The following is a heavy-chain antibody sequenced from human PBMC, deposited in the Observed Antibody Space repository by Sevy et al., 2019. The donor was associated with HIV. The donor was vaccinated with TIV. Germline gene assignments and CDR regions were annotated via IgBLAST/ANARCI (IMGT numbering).Heavy chain of an antibody. J-gene: IGHJ6*02. V-gene: IGHV3-30-3*01. CDR3: ARDGVLRFLEWSYTGMDV. CDR1: GFTFSSYA. Sequence: GWSLRLSCAASGFTFSSYAMHWVRQAPGKGLEWVAVISYDGSNKYYADSVKGRFTISRDNSKNTLYLQMNSLRAEDTAVYYCARDGVLRFLEWSYTGMDVWGQGTTVTVSS. CDR2: ISYDGSNK. D-gene: IGHD3-3*01.